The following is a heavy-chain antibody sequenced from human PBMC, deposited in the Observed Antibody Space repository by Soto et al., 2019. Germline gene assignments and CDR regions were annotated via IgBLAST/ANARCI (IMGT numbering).Heavy chain of an antibody. D-gene: IGHD1-1*01. Sequence: QVHLVQSGAEVKKPGASVKVSCKGSGYTFTSYGITWVRQAPGQGLEWMGWISAHTGNTYYAQKLQGRVTVTRDTSTSTAYLELRSLRSDDTAVYYCARGRYGDYWGQGALVTVSS. V-gene: IGHV1-18*01. CDR2: ISAHTGNT. CDR3: ARGRYGDY. J-gene: IGHJ4*02. CDR1: GYTFTSYG.